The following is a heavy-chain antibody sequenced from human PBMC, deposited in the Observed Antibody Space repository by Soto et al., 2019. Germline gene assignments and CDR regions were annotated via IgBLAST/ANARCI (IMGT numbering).Heavy chain of an antibody. Sequence: SETLSLTRTVSGDSVSSRFWSWIRQPPGKGLEWIGYIYYRGGPNYNSSLKSRVTISLDTSNNQFSLKLTSVTAADTAVYYCARDFTGDYYFDSWGQGTLVTVSS. V-gene: IGHV4-59*02. CDR2: IYYRGGP. CDR1: GDSVSSRF. J-gene: IGHJ4*02. D-gene: IGHD4-17*01. CDR3: ARDFTGDYYFDS.